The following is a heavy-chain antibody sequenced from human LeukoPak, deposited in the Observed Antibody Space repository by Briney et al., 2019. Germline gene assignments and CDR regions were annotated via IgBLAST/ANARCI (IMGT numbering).Heavy chain of an antibody. D-gene: IGHD1-1*01. CDR2: INPNSGGT. J-gene: IGHJ4*02. CDR3: ARDPGDNWNDMDY. Sequence: ASVKVSCKASGYTFTVYYMHWVRQAPGQGLEWMGRINPNSGGTNYAQKFQGRVTMTRDTSISTAYMELSRLRSDDTAVYYCARDPGDNWNDMDYWGQGTLVTVSS. V-gene: IGHV1-2*06. CDR1: GYTFTVYY.